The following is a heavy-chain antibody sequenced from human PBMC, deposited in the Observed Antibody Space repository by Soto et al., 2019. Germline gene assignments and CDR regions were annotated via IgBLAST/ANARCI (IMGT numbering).Heavy chain of an antibody. D-gene: IGHD3-3*01. V-gene: IGHV1-18*01. CDR3: ARTPVLRFLEWLLNGMDV. CDR1: GYTFTSYG. CDR2: ISAYNGNT. J-gene: IGHJ6*02. Sequence: GASVKVSCKASGYTFTSYGISWVRQAPGQGLEWMGWISAYNGNTNYAQKLQGRVTTTTDTSTSTAYMELRSLRSDDTAVYYCARTPVLRFLEWLLNGMDVWGQGTTVTVSS.